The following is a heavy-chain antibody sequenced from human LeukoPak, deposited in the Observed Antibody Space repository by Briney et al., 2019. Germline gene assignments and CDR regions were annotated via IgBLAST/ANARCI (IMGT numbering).Heavy chain of an antibody. Sequence: ASVKVPCKASGYTFTGYYIHWVRQAPGQGLEWMGWINPNRGGTNYAQKFQGRVTMTRDTSISTSYMELSRLRSDDTAVYYCARDSGRYYYDSSGYYPPGHLDYWGQGTLVTVSS. V-gene: IGHV1-2*02. CDR1: GYTFTGYY. D-gene: IGHD3-22*01. CDR3: ARDSGRYYYDSSGYYPPGHLDY. J-gene: IGHJ4*02. CDR2: INPNRGGT.